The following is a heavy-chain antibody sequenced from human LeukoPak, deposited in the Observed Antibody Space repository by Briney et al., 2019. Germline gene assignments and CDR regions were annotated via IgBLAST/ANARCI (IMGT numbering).Heavy chain of an antibody. CDR3: ARDLWFGEFHFDY. J-gene: IGHJ4*02. CDR2: IYYSGST. D-gene: IGHD3-10*01. V-gene: IGHV4-39*07. Sequence: SETLSLTCTVSGGSISSSSYYWGWIRQPPGKGLQWLGSIYYSGSTYYNPSLKSRVTISVHTSKNQFSLKLSSVTAADTAVYYCARDLWFGEFHFDYWGQGSQVTVSS. CDR1: GGSISSSSYY.